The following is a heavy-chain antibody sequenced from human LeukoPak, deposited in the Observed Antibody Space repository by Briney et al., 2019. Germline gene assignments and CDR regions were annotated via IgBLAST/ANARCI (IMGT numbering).Heavy chain of an antibody. CDR2: IIPILGIA. Sequence: SVKVSCKASGGTFSSYAISWVRQAPGQGLGWMGRIIPILGIANYAQKFQGRVTITADKSTSTAYMELSSLRSEDTAVYYCARRRGAVAPFDYWGQGTLVTVSS. CDR3: ARRRGAVAPFDY. CDR1: GGTFSSYA. J-gene: IGHJ4*02. D-gene: IGHD6-19*01. V-gene: IGHV1-69*04.